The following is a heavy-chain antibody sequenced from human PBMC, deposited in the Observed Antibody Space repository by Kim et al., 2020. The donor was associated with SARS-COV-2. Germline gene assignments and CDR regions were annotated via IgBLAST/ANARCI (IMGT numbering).Heavy chain of an antibody. V-gene: IGHV1-3*01. D-gene: IGHD3-10*01. CDR3: ARAFSGVYYYGMDV. Sequence: ASVKVSCKASGYTFTSYAMHWVRQAPGQRLEWMGWINAGNGNTKYSQKFQGRVTITRDTSASTAYMELSSLRSEDTAVYYCARAFSGVYYYGMDVWGQGTTVTVSS. J-gene: IGHJ6*02. CDR2: INAGNGNT. CDR1: GYTFTSYA.